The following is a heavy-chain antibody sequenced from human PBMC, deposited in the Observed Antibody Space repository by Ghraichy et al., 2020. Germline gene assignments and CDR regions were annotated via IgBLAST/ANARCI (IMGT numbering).Heavy chain of an antibody. CDR2: ISSSSSTI. CDR3: ASPCCQEYSSSWPKLDFDY. CDR1: GFTFSSYS. Sequence: GGSLRLSCAASGFTFSSYSMNWVRQAPGKGLEWVSYISSSSSTIYYADSVKGRFTISRDNAKNSLYLQMNSLRDEDTAVYYCASPCCQEYSSSWPKLDFDYWGQGTLVTVSS. J-gene: IGHJ4*02. D-gene: IGHD6-13*01. V-gene: IGHV3-48*02.